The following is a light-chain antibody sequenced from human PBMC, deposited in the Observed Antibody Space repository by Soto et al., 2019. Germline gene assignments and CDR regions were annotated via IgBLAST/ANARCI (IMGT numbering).Light chain of an antibody. CDR2: DVS. CDR3: SSYAGSNNLYV. J-gene: IGLJ1*01. CDR1: SSDVGGYNY. Sequence: QSALTQPPSASGSPGQSVTISCTGTSSDVGGYNYVSWYQQHPGKAPKLMIYDVSKRPSGVPDRFSGSKSGSTASLTVSGLQAEDEADYYCSSYAGSNNLYVFGTGTKVTVL. V-gene: IGLV2-8*01.